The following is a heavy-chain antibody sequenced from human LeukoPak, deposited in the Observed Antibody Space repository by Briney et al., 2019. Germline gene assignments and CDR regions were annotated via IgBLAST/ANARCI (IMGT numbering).Heavy chain of an antibody. D-gene: IGHD2-15*01. CDR1: GLTFSSYA. J-gene: IGHJ6*04. Sequence: GGSLRLSCAASGLTFSSYAMSWVRQAPGKGPEWVSAISGSGGSTYYADSVKGRFTISRDNSKNTLYLQMNSLRAEDTAVYYCAKGGLVVVAATRRASYYGMDVWGKGTTVTVSS. CDR2: ISGSGGST. CDR3: AKGGLVVVAATRRASYYGMDV. V-gene: IGHV3-23*01.